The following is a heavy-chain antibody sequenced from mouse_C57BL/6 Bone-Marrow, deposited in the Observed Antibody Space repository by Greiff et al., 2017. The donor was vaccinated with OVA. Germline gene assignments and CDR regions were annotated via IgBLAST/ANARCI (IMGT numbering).Heavy chain of an antibody. CDR3: ARRLRRGNWYFDV. Sequence: EVKLQESGGDLVKPGGSLKLSCAASGFTFSSYGMSWVRQTPDKRLEWVATISSGGSYTYYPDSVKGRFTISRDNAKNTLYLQMSSLKSEDTAMYYCARRLRRGNWYFDVWGTGTTVTVSS. V-gene: IGHV5-6*02. CDR2: ISSGGSYT. D-gene: IGHD2-12*01. CDR1: GFTFSSYG. J-gene: IGHJ1*03.